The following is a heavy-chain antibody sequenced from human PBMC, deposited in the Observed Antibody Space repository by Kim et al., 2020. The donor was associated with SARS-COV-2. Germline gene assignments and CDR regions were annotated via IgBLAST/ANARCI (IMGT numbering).Heavy chain of an antibody. CDR1: GYTFTSYD. CDR2: MNPNSGNT. Sequence: ASVKVSCKASGYTFTSYDINWVRQATGQGLEWMGWMNPNSGNTGYAQKFQGRVTMTRNTSISTAYMELSSLRSEDTAVYYCAVWLETNYYYYGMDVWGQGTRVPVPS. J-gene: IGHJ6*02. D-gene: IGHD6-19*01. V-gene: IGHV1-8*01. CDR3: AVWLETNYYYYGMDV.